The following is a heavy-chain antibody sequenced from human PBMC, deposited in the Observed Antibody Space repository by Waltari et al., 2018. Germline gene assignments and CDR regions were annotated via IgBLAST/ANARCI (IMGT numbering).Heavy chain of an antibody. Sequence: QVQLVQSGAEVKKPGSSVKVSCKASGGTFSSYAISWVRQAPGQGLEWMGGIIPILGIANYAQKFQGRVTITADESTSTAYMELSSLRSEDTAVYYCASFNSGDFWSGYSQGYYYYYMDVWGKGTTVTVSS. CDR2: IIPILGIA. J-gene: IGHJ6*03. CDR1: GGTFSSYA. D-gene: IGHD3-3*01. V-gene: IGHV1-69*04. CDR3: ASFNSGDFWSGYSQGYYYYYMDV.